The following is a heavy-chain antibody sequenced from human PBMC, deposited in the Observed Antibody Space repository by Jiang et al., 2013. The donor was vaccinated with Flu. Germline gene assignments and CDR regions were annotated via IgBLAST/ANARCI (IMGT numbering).Heavy chain of an antibody. CDR3: ARGDLYSSGMYYGMDV. CDR2: TYYRSKWYN. D-gene: IGHD6-19*01. CDR1: GDSVSSNSAA. J-gene: IGHJ6*02. V-gene: IGHV6-1*01. Sequence: SQTLSLTCAISGDSVSSNSAAWNWIRQSPSRGLEWLGRTYYRSKWYNDYAVSVKSRITINPDTSKNQFSLQLNSVTPEDTAVYYCARGDLYSSGMYYGMDVWGQGTTVTVSS.